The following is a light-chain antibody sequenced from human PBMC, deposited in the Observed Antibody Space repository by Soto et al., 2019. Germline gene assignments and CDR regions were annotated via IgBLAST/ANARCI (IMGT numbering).Light chain of an antibody. V-gene: IGKV3-15*01. CDR1: QSVSSN. CDR3: QQYGSSGT. CDR2: GAS. J-gene: IGKJ1*01. Sequence: EIVMTQSPATLSVSPGERATLSCRASQSVSSNLAWYQQKPGQAPRLLIYGASTRATGIPTRFSGSGSGTEFTLTISSLPSEDFAVYYCQQYGSSGTFGQGTKADI.